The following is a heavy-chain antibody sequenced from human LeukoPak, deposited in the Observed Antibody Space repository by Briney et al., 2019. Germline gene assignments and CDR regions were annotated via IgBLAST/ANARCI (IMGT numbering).Heavy chain of an antibody. V-gene: IGHV3-23*01. Sequence: GGSLRLSCAASGFTFSSYAMTWVRQAPGKGLEWVSSISGSGGSTYYADSVKGRFTISRDNSRNMLFLQMNSLRADDTAVYYCAKDLVVGALDYWGQGTLVTVSS. CDR3: AKDLVVGALDY. J-gene: IGHJ4*02. CDR2: ISGSGGST. D-gene: IGHD1-26*01. CDR1: GFTFSSYA.